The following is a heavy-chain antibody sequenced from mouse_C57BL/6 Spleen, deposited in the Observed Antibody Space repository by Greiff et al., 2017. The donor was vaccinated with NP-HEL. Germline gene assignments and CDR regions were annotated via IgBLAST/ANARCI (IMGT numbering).Heavy chain of an antibody. V-gene: IGHV5-4*01. CDR3: ARDLRNYAMDY. CDR1: GFTFSSYA. Sequence: EVQRVESGGGLVKPGGSLKHSCAASGFTFSSYAMSWVRQTPEKRLEWVATISDGGSYTYYPDNVKGRFTISRDNAKNNLYLQMSHLKSEDTAMYYCARDLRNYAMDYWGQGTSVTVSS. CDR2: ISDGGSYT. J-gene: IGHJ4*01. D-gene: IGHD2-12*01.